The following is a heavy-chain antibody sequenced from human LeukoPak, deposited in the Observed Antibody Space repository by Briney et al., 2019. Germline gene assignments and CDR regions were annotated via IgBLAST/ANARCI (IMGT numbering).Heavy chain of an antibody. J-gene: IGHJ3*02. Sequence: EASVKVSCKASGYTFTSYGISWVRQAPGQGLEWMGWISAYNGNTNYAQKLQGRVTMTTDTSTSTAYMELRSLRSDDTAVYYCARDRKEFQAYYDILTGYEGLDAFDIWGQGTIVTVSS. CDR3: ARDRKEFQAYYDILTGYEGLDAFDI. V-gene: IGHV1-18*01. D-gene: IGHD3-9*01. CDR1: GYTFTSYG. CDR2: ISAYNGNT.